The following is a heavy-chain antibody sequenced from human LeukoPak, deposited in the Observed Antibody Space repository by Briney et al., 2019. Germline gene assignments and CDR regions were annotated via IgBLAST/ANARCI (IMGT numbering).Heavy chain of an antibody. CDR1: GFTFSSYA. J-gene: IGHJ4*02. Sequence: GGSLRLSCAASGFTFSSYAMSWVRRAPGKGLEWVSAIGGSGGSTYYADSVKGRFTISRDNSKNTLYLQMNSLRAEDTAVYYCAKATNDYGDSHFDYWGQGTLVTVSS. CDR2: IGGSGGST. D-gene: IGHD4-17*01. V-gene: IGHV3-23*01. CDR3: AKATNDYGDSHFDY.